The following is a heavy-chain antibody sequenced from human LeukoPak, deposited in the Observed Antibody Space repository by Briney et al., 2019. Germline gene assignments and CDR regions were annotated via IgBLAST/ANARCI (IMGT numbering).Heavy chain of an antibody. Sequence: ASVKVSCKASGYTFTSYYMHWVRQAPGQGLEWMGIINPSGGSTSYAQKFQGRVTMTRDTSTSTVYMELSSLRSEDTAVYYCALAVAGPEVWDPFFDYWGQGTLVTVSS. CDR2: INPSGGST. CDR3: ALAVAGPEVWDPFFDY. CDR1: GYTFTSYY. D-gene: IGHD6-19*01. J-gene: IGHJ4*02. V-gene: IGHV1-46*03.